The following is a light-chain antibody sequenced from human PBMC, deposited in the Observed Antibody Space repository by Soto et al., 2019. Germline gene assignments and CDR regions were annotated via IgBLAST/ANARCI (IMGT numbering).Light chain of an antibody. V-gene: IGKV3-11*01. CDR3: QQYNSYST. CDR1: QSVSSY. CDR2: EAS. Sequence: EFVVTQSRTTLSLSPVPRDTLPWRASQSVSSYLAWYQQKPGQAPRILIYEASSMATGIPDRFSGSGSGTEFTLTISSLKPDDFATYYCQQYNSYSTFGQGTQLEIK. J-gene: IGKJ5*01.